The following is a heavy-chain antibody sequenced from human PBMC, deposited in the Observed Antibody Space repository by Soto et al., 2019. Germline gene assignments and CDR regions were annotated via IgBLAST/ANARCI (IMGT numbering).Heavy chain of an antibody. CDR3: ARDLLV. CDR1: GFSFSDNY. J-gene: IGHJ4*02. CDR2: INIGSTYT. D-gene: IGHD2-15*01. V-gene: IGHV3-11*06. Sequence: PGGSLRLSCVASGFSFSDNYMSWIRQAPGKGLEWISFINIGSTYTNYADSVKGRFTISRDNAKNTLYLQMNSLRAEDTAVYYCARDLLVRGQGTLVTVSS.